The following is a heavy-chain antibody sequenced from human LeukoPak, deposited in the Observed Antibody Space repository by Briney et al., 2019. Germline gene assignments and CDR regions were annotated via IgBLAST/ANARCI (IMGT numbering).Heavy chain of an antibody. J-gene: IGHJ5*02. V-gene: IGHV7-4-1*02. D-gene: IGHD2-15*01. Sequence: ASVKVSCKASGYTFTSYYMHWVRQAPGQGLEWMGWISTNTGKPSYTQGFTGRFVFSLDTSVSTAYLQISSLKPEDTAVYYCAREGGHCSGETCYNWLDPWGQGTLVTVSS. CDR3: AREGGHCSGETCYNWLDP. CDR2: ISTNTGKP. CDR1: GYTFTSYY.